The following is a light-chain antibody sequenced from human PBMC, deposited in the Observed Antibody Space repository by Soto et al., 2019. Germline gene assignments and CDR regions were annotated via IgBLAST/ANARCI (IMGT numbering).Light chain of an antibody. CDR3: ASWDDSLSAVL. CDR1: SSNIGDNP. J-gene: IGLJ3*02. CDR2: NSN. V-gene: IGLV1-47*02. Sequence: QSVLTQPPSASGTPGQRVTISCSGGSSNIGDNPVFWYQQLPGTAPKLLIFNSNERPSGVPDRFSGSKSGTSASLAISGLRSEXXXXXYCASWDDSLSAVLFGGGTKVTVL.